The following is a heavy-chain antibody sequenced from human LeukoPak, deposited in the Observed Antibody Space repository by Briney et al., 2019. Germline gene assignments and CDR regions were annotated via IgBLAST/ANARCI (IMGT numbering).Heavy chain of an antibody. CDR1: GGSISSYF. V-gene: IGHV4-59*08. J-gene: IGHJ3*02. CDR2: IYYTGST. CDR3: ARHDATEVAFDI. Sequence: SETLSLTCTVSGGSISSYFWSWIRQPPGKGLEWIGYIYYTGSTSYNPSLKSRVTISVDTSKNQPSLKVGSVTAADTAVYYCARHDATEVAFDIWGQGTMVTVSS.